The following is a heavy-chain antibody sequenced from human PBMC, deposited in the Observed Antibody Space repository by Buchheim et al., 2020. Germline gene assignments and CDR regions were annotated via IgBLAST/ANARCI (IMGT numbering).Heavy chain of an antibody. V-gene: IGHV3-48*01. CDR2: ISSSGSTI. CDR3: ASISSRNADGF. D-gene: IGHD5-24*01. J-gene: IGHJ4*02. CDR1: GFSFSSHS. Sequence: EVQLVESGGGLVQPGGSLRLSCAASGFSFSSHSMGWVRRAPGKGLEWVSYISSSGSTIYYADSVKGRFTISRDNSKNSLYLQMNRLRAEDTAVYYCASISSRNADGFWGQGTL.